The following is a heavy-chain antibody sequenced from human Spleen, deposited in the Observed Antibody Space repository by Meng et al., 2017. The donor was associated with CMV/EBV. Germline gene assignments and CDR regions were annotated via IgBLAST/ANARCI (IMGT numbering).Heavy chain of an antibody. CDR3: ARIGGSSADNWFDP. J-gene: IGHJ5*02. V-gene: IGHV4-59*01. D-gene: IGHD6-6*01. Sequence: ETLSLTCTVSDDSISGYYWSWIRQPPGKTLEWIAYIYYSGSTNYNPSLKSRVTISMDTSKIHFSLKMRSVTAADTAVYYCARIGGSSADNWFDPWGQGALVTVSS. CDR1: DDSISGYY. CDR2: IYYSGST.